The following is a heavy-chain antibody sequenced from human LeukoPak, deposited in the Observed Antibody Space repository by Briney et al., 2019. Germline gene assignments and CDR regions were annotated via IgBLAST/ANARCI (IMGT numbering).Heavy chain of an antibody. J-gene: IGHJ6*02. CDR1: GFTFTSSA. V-gene: IGHV1-58*01. CDR2: IVVGSGNT. CDR3: AAGLTPGDYGMDV. D-gene: IGHD7-27*01. Sequence: GASVKVSCKPSGFTFTSSAVQWVRQARGQRLEWIGWIVVGSGNTNYAQKFQERVTITRDMSTSTAYMELSSLRSEDTAVYYCAAGLTPGDYGMDVWGQGTTVTVSS.